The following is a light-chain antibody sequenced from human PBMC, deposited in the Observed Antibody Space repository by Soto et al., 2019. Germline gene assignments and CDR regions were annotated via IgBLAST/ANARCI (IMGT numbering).Light chain of an antibody. CDR1: QSVLYSSNNKNY. J-gene: IGKJ4*01. CDR3: QQYYTNALT. CDR2: WAS. Sequence: DIVLTQSPDSLAVSLGERATINCKSSQSVLYSSNNKNYLAWYQQKPGQPPKLLIYWASTWESGVPDRFSGSGSGTDFTLTISSLQAEDVAVYYCQQYYTNALTFGGGTKVGVK. V-gene: IGKV4-1*01.